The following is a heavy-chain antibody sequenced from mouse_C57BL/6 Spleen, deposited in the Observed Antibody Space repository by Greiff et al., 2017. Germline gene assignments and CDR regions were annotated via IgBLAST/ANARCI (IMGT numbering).Heavy chain of an antibody. CDR3: ARDKGTAFDY. V-gene: IGHV5-16*01. CDR1: GFTFSDYY. J-gene: IGHJ2*01. D-gene: IGHD4-1*01. Sequence: DVKLVESEGGLVQPGSSMKLSCTASGFTFSDYYMAWVRQVPEKGLEWVANINYDGSSTYYLDSLKSRFIISRDNAKNILYLQMSSLKSEDTATYYCARDKGTAFDYWGQGTTLTVSS. CDR2: INYDGSST.